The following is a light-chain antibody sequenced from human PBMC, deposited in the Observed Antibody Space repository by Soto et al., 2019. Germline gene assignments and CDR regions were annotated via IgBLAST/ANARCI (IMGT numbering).Light chain of an antibody. V-gene: IGLV2-23*02. CDR1: SSDVGSYNL. J-gene: IGLJ2*01. CDR2: EVS. Sequence: QSVLTQHASVSGSPGQSITISCTGTSSDVGSYNLISWYQQHPGKAPKLMIYEVSKRPSGVSNRFSGSKSGNTASLTIAGLQAEDEADYYCCSYAGSSTLGVFGGGTKLTVL. CDR3: CSYAGSSTLGV.